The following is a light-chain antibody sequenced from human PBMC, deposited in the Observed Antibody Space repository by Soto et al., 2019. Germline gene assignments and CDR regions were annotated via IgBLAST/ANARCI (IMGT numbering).Light chain of an antibody. V-gene: IGKV3-20*01. CDR3: QQFGSSSWT. CDR2: GAS. J-gene: IGKJ1*01. Sequence: ESVLTQSPGTLSLSPGEKATLSCRASQSVSSSYLAWYQQKPGQAPRLLIYGASSRATSIPDRFSGSGSGTDFTLTVSRLEPEDFAVYYCQQFGSSSWTVGQGTKVEIK. CDR1: QSVSSSY.